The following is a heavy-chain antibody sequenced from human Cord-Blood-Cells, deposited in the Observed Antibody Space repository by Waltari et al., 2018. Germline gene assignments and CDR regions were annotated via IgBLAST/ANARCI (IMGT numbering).Heavy chain of an antibody. D-gene: IGHD3-10*01. J-gene: IGHJ3*02. CDR1: GYTFTSYA. CDR3: ARGPYGSGSYAFDI. V-gene: IGHV1-8*01. CDR2: MNPNSGNT. Sequence: QVQLVQSGAEVKKPGASVRVSCKASGYTFTSYAINWVRQATGQGLEWMGWMNPNSGNTGYAQKFQGRVTMTRNTSISTAYMELSSLRSEDTAVYYCARGPYGSGSYAFDIWGQGTMVTVSS.